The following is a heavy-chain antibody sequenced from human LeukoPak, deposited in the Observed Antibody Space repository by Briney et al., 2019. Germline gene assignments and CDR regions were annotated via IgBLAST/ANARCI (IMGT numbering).Heavy chain of an antibody. CDR3: AGDDNGYGRNHY. J-gene: IGHJ4*02. CDR2: IYYSGST. D-gene: IGHD5-12*01. CDR1: GGSINSGAYY. V-gene: IGHV4-30-4*01. Sequence: SETLSLTCTVSGGSINSGAYYWSWIRQSPRKGLEWTGYIYYSGSTYYNPSLRSRITISVDTSKNQFSLKLSSVTAADTAVYYCAGDDNGYGRNHYWGQGTLVTVSS.